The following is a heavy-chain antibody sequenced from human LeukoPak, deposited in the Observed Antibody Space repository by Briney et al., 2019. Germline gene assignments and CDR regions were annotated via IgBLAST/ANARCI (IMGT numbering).Heavy chain of an antibody. CDR2: ISYDGSNK. Sequence: PGGSLRLSCAASGFTFSSYAMHWVRQAPGKGLEWVAVISYDGSNKYYADSVKGRFTIPRDNSKNTLYLQMNSLRAEDTAVYYCARDLGVAGHTFDYWGQGTLVTVSS. CDR1: GFTFSSYA. CDR3: ARDLGVAGHTFDY. J-gene: IGHJ4*02. D-gene: IGHD6-19*01. V-gene: IGHV3-30-3*01.